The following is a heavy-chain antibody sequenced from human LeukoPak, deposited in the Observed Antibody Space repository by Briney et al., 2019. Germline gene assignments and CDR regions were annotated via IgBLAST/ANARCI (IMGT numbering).Heavy chain of an antibody. J-gene: IGHJ6*02. V-gene: IGHV4-61*01. CDR2: IYYSGST. CDR1: GGSVSSGSYY. D-gene: IGHD3-3*01. Sequence: KTSETLSLTCTVSGGSVSSGSYYWSWIRQPPGKGLEWIGYIYYSGSTNYNPSLKSRVTISVDTPKNQFSLKLSSVTAADTAVYYCAREGLGETYSEPYYGMDVWGQGTTVTVSS. CDR3: AREGLGETYSEPYYGMDV.